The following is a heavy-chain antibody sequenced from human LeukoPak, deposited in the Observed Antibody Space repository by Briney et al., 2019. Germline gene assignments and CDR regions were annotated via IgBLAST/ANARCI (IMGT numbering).Heavy chain of an antibody. CDR1: GGSFSGYY. V-gene: IGHV4-34*01. J-gene: IGHJ4*02. CDR3: ARATNLDY. CDR2: ISHSGST. Sequence: SETLSLTCAVYGGSFSGYYWSWIRQPPGKGLEWIGEISHSGSTNYNPSLKSRVTISVDTSKNQFSLKLSSVTAADTAVYYCARATNLDYWGQGTLVTVSS.